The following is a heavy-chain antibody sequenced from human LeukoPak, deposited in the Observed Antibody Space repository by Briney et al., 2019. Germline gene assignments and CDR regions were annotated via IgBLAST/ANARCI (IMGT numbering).Heavy chain of an antibody. CDR1: GYTFTDYY. CDR2: INPNSGGT. J-gene: IGHJ4*02. D-gene: IGHD5-24*01. V-gene: IGHV1-2*02. Sequence: GASVKVSCKASGYTFTDYYLHWVRQAPGQGLGWMGWINPNSGGTNYAQTFQGRVTMTRDTSITTAYLELSRLRSDDTAVYYCATIGYNHYFDYWGQGTLVTVSS. CDR3: ATIGYNHYFDY.